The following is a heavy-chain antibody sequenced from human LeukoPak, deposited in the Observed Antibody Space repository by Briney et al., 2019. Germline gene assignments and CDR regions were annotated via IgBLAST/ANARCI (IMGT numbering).Heavy chain of an antibody. CDR1: GFXFRTHT. V-gene: IGHV3-21*01. D-gene: IGHD3-10*01. J-gene: IGHJ4*02. CDR2: ISSSSSDI. CDR3: ARGRGLTLSYHYFDY. Sequence: GGSLRLSCAASGFXFRTHTINWVRQAPGKGLEWVSCISSSSSDISYADSVKGRFTISRDNAKNSLYLQLNSLRDEDTAVYYCARGRGLTLSYHYFDYWGQGTLVTVSS.